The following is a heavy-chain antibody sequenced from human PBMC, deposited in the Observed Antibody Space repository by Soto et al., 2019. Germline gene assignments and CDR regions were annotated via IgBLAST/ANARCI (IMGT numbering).Heavy chain of an antibody. Sequence: QVQLVQSGAEVKKPGASVKVSCKASGYTFTSYDINWVRQATGQGLEWMGWMNPNSGNTGYAQKFQGRVTMTRNTSISTAYMELSSLRSEDTAVYYCARGTYYDFWSGPDGMDVWGQGTTVTVSS. D-gene: IGHD3-3*01. V-gene: IGHV1-8*01. J-gene: IGHJ6*02. CDR1: GYTFTSYD. CDR3: ARGTYYDFWSGPDGMDV. CDR2: MNPNSGNT.